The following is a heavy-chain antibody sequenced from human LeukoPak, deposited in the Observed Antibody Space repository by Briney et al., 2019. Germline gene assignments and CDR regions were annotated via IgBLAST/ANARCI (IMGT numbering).Heavy chain of an antibody. V-gene: IGHV1-24*01. D-gene: IGHD6-19*01. Sequence: ASVKVSCKVSGYTLTELSMHWVRQAPGKGLEWMGGFDPEDGETIYAQKFQGRVTMTKDTSTDTAYMELSSLRSEDTAVYYCATTYSSVTIDYWGQGTLVTVSS. CDR3: ATTYSSVTIDY. CDR2: FDPEDGET. CDR1: GYTLTELS. J-gene: IGHJ4*02.